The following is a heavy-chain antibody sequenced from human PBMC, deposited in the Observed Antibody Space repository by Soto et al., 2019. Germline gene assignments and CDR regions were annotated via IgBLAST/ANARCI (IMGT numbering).Heavy chain of an antibody. CDR1: GFTFSSYA. CDR3: AKDLSVAGTGGYYYGMDV. Sequence: EVQLLESGGGLVQPGGSLRLSCAASGFTFSSYAMSWVRQAPGKGLEWVSAISGSGGSPYYADSVKGRFTISRDNYKHTRYLEMNSLRAEDTAVYYCAKDLSVAGTGGYYYGMDVWGHGTTVTVCS. CDR2: ISGSGGSP. D-gene: IGHD6-19*01. J-gene: IGHJ6*02. V-gene: IGHV3-23*01.